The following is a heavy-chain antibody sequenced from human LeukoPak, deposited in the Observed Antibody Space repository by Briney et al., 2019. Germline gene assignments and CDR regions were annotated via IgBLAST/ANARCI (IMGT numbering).Heavy chain of an antibody. CDR3: ARVSRVAYTSSWYLDY. CDR1: GFTFSSYT. V-gene: IGHV3-21*01. J-gene: IGHJ4*02. Sequence: GGSLRLSCAVSGFTFSSYTMNWVRQAPGKGLEWVSSIGGGGRYIYYADSMKGRFTISRDNAKNSLFLQMNSLSAEDTALYYCARVSRVAYTSSWYLDYWGQGTLVTVS. CDR2: IGGGGRYI. D-gene: IGHD6-13*01.